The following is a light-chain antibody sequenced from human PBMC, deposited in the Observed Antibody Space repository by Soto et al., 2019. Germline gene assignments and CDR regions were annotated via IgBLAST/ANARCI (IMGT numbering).Light chain of an antibody. V-gene: IGLV2-14*02. CDR2: EGT. CDR1: SRDVGSYDL. J-gene: IGLJ2*01. Sequence: QSALTQPASVSGSPGQSITISCTGTSRDVGSYDLVSWYQHHPGKAPKLMIYEGTKRPSGVSNRFSGSKSGNTASLAISGLQAEDEADYYCTSFTSSSSLMVFGAGTKLTVL. CDR3: TSFTSSSSLMV.